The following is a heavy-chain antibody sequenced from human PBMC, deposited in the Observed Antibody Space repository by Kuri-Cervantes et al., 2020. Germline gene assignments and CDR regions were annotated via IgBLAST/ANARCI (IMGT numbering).Heavy chain of an antibody. Sequence: ASVKVSCKASGYTFTSYAMNWVRQAPGQGLEWMGWINPNSGGTNYAQKFQGRVTMTRDTSISTAYMELSRLRSDDTAVYYCARDAYSSGWYDAFDIWGQGTMVTVSS. D-gene: IGHD6-19*01. CDR1: GYTFTSYA. V-gene: IGHV1-2*02. CDR3: ARDAYSSGWYDAFDI. CDR2: INPNSGGT. J-gene: IGHJ3*02.